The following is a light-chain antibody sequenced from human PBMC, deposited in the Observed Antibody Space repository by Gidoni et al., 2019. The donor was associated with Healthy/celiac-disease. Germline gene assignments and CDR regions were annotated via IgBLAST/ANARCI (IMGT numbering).Light chain of an antibody. Sequence: DIQMTQSPSSLSASVGDKVTITCRSSQSISTYLNWYQQKPGKAPELLIYAASILQGGVPSRFSGSGSGTDFTVTISSLQPEDFATYYCQQSYSHPMYTFGQGTKLEI. CDR1: QSISTY. CDR2: AAS. J-gene: IGKJ2*01. V-gene: IGKV1-39*01. CDR3: QQSYSHPMYT.